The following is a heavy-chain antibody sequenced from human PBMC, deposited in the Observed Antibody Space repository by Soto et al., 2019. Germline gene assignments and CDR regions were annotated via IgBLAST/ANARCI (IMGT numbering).Heavy chain of an antibody. J-gene: IGHJ4*02. CDR3: ARGLDYVGFEY. CDR1: GDSVSIGTYY. D-gene: IGHD4-17*01. V-gene: IGHV4-61*01. CDR2: IYYRGST. Sequence: SETLSLICIVSGDSVSIGTYYSSWIRHPPGKGLEWIGYIYYRGSTNYNPSLKSRVTMSIDTSSNQFSLKVNSVTAADTAVYYCARGLDYVGFEYWGQGTMVTVSS.